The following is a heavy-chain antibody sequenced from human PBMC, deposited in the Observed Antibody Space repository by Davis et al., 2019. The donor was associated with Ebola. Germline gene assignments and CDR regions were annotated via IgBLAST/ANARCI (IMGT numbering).Heavy chain of an antibody. CDR1: GYTFTSYA. J-gene: IGHJ6*04. CDR2: INAGNGNT. CDR3: ARSEGTYYYYGMDV. D-gene: IGHD1-1*01. V-gene: IGHV1-3*01. Sequence: ASVKVSCKASGYTFTSYAMHWVRQAPGQRLEWMGWINAGNGNTKYSQKFQGRVTITRDTSASTAYMELSSLRSEDTAVYYCARSEGTYYYYGMDVWGKGTTVTVSS.